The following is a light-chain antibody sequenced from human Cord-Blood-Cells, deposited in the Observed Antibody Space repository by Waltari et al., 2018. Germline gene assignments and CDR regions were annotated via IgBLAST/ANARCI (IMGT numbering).Light chain of an antibody. CDR1: SSNIGSNY. CDR2: RNN. Sequence: QSVLTQPPSASGTPGQRVTISCSGSSSNIGSNYVYWYQQLPGTAPKLLIYRNNQRPYGVPDRFSGSKCGTSASLAISGLRSEDEADYYCAAWDDSLSGPVFGGGTKLTVL. CDR3: AAWDDSLSGPV. V-gene: IGLV1-47*01. J-gene: IGLJ3*02.